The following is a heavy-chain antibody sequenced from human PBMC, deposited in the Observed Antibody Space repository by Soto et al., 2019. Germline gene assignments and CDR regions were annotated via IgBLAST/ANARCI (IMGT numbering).Heavy chain of an antibody. CDR1: GFTFSSYA. CDR3: AKDPSNLVVVTGWCDP. D-gene: IGHD2-21*02. V-gene: IGHV3-23*01. J-gene: IGHJ5*02. CDR2: ISGSGDRI. Sequence: EVQMLESGGGLVQPGGSLRLSCAASGFTFSSYAMSWVRQAPGKGLEWVSAISGSGDRIYYADSVKGRFTISRDNSKNTLSLQMNSLRAEDTAVYYCAKDPSNLVVVTGWCDPWGQGTLVTVSS.